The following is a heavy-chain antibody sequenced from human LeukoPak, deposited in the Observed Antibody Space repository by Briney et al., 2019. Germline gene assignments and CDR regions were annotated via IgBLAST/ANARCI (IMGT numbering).Heavy chain of an antibody. D-gene: IGHD6-13*01. J-gene: IGHJ4*02. CDR3: ARGQRRQLVVY. CDR2: MNPNSGNT. CDR1: GYTFTSYD. V-gene: IGHV1-8*01. Sequence: ASVKVSCKASGYTFTSYDINWARQATGQGLEWMGRMNPNSGNTGYAQKFQGRVTMTRNTSISTAYMELSSLRSEDTAVYYCARGQRRQLVVYWGQGTLVTVSS.